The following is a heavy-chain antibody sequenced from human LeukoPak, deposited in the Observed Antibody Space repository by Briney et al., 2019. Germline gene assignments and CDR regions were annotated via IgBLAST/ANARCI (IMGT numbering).Heavy chain of an antibody. D-gene: IGHD5-18*01. CDR1: GYTFTNYY. CDR3: ARYNYGAGTFDI. Sequence: PGASVKVSCKASGYTFTNYYMHWVRQAPGQGLEWMGLINPSDGSTTYAQNFQGRVTMTRDTSTTTVQMELSSLRSEDTAVYYCARYNYGAGTFDIWGQGTMVTVSS. V-gene: IGHV1-46*01. CDR2: INPSDGST. J-gene: IGHJ3*02.